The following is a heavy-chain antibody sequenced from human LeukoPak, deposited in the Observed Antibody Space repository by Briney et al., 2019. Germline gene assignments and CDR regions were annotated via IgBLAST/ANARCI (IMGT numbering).Heavy chain of an antibody. D-gene: IGHD2-15*01. J-gene: IGHJ6*02. CDR3: ARLLAVSRGGIRHYGMDV. CDR2: IYYSGST. CDR1: GGSISSYY. Sequence: SETLSLTCTVSGGSISSYYWSWIRQPPGKGLEWIGYIYYSGSTNYNPSLKSRVTISVDTSKNQFSLKLSSVTAADTAVYYCARLLAVSRGGIRHYGMDVWGQGTTVTV. V-gene: IGHV4-59*08.